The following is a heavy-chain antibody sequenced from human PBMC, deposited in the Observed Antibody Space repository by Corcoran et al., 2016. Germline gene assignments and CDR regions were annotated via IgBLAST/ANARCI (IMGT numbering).Heavy chain of an antibody. J-gene: IGHJ6*02. D-gene: IGHD2-2*02. V-gene: IGHV1-69*01. CDR3: GRGARAVVPAAIPRALYYYYGMDV. Sequence: QVQLVQSGAEVKKPGSSVKVSCKASGGTFSSYAISWVRQAPGQGLEWMGGIIPIFGTANYAQKFQGRVTITADESTSTAYMELSSRRSEDTAVYYCGRGARAVVPAAIPRALYYYYGMDVWGQGTTVTVSS. CDR2: IIPIFGTA. CDR1: GGTFSSYA.